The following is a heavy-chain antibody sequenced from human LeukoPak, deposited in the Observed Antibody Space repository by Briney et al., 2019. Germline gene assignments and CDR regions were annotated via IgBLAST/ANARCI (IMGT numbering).Heavy chain of an antibody. J-gene: IGHJ4*02. D-gene: IGHD6-13*01. CDR2: IFTSGTT. CDR1: GGTTSTYY. Sequence: SETLSLTCTVSGGTTSTYYWTWIRQPAGKGLEWIGHIFTSGTTNYNPSLKSRVTVSVDTSKNQFSLKLTSVTAADTAVYYCATGQQQLPIIDYWGQGTLVTVSS. CDR3: ATGQQQLPIIDY. V-gene: IGHV4-4*07.